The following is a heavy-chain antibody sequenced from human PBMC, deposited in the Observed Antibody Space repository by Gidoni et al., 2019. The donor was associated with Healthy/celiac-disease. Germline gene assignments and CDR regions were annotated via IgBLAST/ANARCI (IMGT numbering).Heavy chain of an antibody. J-gene: IGHJ4*02. CDR2: IKSKTDGGTT. Sequence: QAPGKGLEWVGRIKSKTDGGTTDYAAPVKGRFTISRDDSKNTLYLQMNSLKTEDTAVYYCTTVRLLYFGSGSYYTDYWGQGTLVTVSS. D-gene: IGHD3-10*01. CDR3: TTVRLLYFGSGSYYTDY. V-gene: IGHV3-15*01.